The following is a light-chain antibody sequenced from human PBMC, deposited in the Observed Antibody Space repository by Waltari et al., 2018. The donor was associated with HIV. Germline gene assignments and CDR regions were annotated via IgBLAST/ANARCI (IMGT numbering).Light chain of an antibody. Sequence: EILMTQSPATLSVSPGERVSLSCRASESVSRSVAWYQHKPGQAPRLLIFAASARATDIPVRFSGSGSGTDFTLTISSLQSEDFAFYYCQQYNDWPASTFGPGPKWISN. CDR2: AAS. V-gene: IGKV3-15*01. CDR3: QQYNDWPAST. CDR1: ESVSRS. J-gene: IGKJ3*01.